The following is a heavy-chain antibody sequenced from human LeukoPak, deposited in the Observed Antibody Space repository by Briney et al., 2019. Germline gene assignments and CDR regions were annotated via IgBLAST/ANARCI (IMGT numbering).Heavy chain of an antibody. CDR1: KFSFNNYW. Sequence: GGSLRLSCVGSKFSFNNYWMNWVRQAPGKGLEWVANIKPDASEKSYVDSVKGRFTISRDNAENSLYLQMSSLRAEDTATYYCTTVSGTSGGASHFWGQGTLVTVSS. CDR3: TTVSGTSGGASHF. J-gene: IGHJ4*02. V-gene: IGHV3-7*01. CDR2: IKPDASEK. D-gene: IGHD6-25*01.